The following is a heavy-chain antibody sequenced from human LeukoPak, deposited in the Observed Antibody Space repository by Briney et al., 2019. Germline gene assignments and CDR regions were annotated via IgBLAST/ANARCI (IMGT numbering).Heavy chain of an antibody. CDR2: INHSGST. CDR3: AGFSTVTTFDY. D-gene: IGHD4-17*01. CDR1: GGSFSGYY. Sequence: PSETLSLTCAVYGGSFSGYYWSWIRQPPGKGLEWIGEINHSGSTNYNPSLKSRVTISVYTSKNQFSLKLSSVTAADTPVYYCAGFSTVTTFDYWGQGTLVTVSS. V-gene: IGHV4-34*01. J-gene: IGHJ4*02.